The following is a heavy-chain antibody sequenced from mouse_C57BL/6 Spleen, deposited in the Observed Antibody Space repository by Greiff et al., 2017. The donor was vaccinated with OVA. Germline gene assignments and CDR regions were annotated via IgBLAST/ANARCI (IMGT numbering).Heavy chain of an antibody. D-gene: IGHD1-1*01. CDR2: IDPSDSYT. CDR3: ARVRTTVVAPFDY. J-gene: IGHJ2*01. CDR1: GYTFTSYW. Sequence: QVQLQQSGAELVKPGASVKLSCKASGYTFTSYWMQWVKQRPGQGLEWIGEIDPSDSYTNYNQKFKGKATLTVDTSSSTAYMQLSSLTSEDSAVYYCARVRTTVVAPFDYWGQGTTLTVSS. V-gene: IGHV1-50*01.